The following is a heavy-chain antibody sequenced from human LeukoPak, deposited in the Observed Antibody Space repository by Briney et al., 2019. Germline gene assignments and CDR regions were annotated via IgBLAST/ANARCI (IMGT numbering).Heavy chain of an antibody. CDR2: ISSSSSYI. Sequence: GGSLRLSCAASGFTFSSYSMNWVRQAPGKELEWVSSISSSSSYIYYADSVKGRFTISRDNAKNSLYLQMNSLRAEDTAVYYCARVVPAAMGGPFSYGMDVWGQGTTVTVSS. J-gene: IGHJ6*02. CDR1: GFTFSSYS. CDR3: ARVVPAAMGGPFSYGMDV. V-gene: IGHV3-21*01. D-gene: IGHD2-2*01.